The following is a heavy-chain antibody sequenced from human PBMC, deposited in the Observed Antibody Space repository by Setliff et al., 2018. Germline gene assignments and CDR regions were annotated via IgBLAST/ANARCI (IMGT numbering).Heavy chain of an antibody. J-gene: IGHJ4*02. CDR3: AGQGPIFGSGLIPGFDQ. CDR1: GLTFNSHA. Sequence: LRLSCAASGLTFNSHAMSWVRQAPGKGLEWVSSVSVSGDNTYYTDSVKGRFTTSRDNSKNTLSLQMSSLRTEDTAIYFCAGQGPIFGSGLIPGFDQWGQGTMVTVSS. V-gene: IGHV3-23*01. CDR2: VSVSGDNT. D-gene: IGHD3-3*01.